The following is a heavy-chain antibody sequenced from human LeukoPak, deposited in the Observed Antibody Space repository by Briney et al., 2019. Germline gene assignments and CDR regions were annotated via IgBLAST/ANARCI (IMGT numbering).Heavy chain of an antibody. CDR3: ARDNGAHAFDI. V-gene: IGHV1-46*01. D-gene: IGHD2-8*01. J-gene: IGHJ3*02. Sequence: DAVNVSCKASGYRFTSSYMHFLRQAPGQGLEWMGIINPSGGSPNYAHKFKGRVTMTSDTSISTVYMELSSLRSEDTAVYYCARDNGAHAFDIWGQGTMVTDSS. CDR1: GYRFTSSY. CDR2: INPSGGSP.